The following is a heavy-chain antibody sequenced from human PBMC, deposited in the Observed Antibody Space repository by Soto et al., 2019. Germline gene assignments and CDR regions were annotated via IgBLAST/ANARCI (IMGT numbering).Heavy chain of an antibody. CDR1: GGTFSSYT. J-gene: IGHJ6*03. CDR2: IIPILGIA. CDR3: ARVRRAARLGYYYYYMDV. V-gene: IGHV1-69*02. Sequence: SVKVSCKASGGTFSSYTISWVRQAPGQGLEWMGRIIPILGIANYAQKFQGRVTITADKSTSTAYMELSSLRSEDTAVYYCARVRRAARLGYYYYYMDVWGKGTTVTVSS. D-gene: IGHD6-6*01.